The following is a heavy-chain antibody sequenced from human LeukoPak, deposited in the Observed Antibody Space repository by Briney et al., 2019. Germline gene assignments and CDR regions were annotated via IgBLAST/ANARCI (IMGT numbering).Heavy chain of an antibody. V-gene: IGHV4-38-2*02. D-gene: IGHD6-13*01. CDR1: GFTFSAYN. CDR2: IYYSGST. J-gene: IGHJ5*02. Sequence: GSLRLSCAASGFTFSAYNMNWVRRTPGKGLEWIGSIYYSGSTYYIPSLKSRVTISVDTSKNQFSLKLSSVSAADTAVYYCARELSEYSSSWSWGQGTLVTVSS. CDR3: ARELSEYSSSWS.